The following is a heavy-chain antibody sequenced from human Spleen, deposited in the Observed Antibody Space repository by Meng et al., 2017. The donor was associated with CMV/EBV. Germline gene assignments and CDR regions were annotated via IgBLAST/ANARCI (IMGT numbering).Heavy chain of an antibody. V-gene: IGHV3-66*02. CDR3: ARDLGYSSDSGY. CDR2: IYSGGGT. Sequence: GESLKISCADSGLTFDDCAMHWARQAPGKGLEWVSVIYSGGGTYYADSVKGRFTISRDNSKNTVFLQMNNLRPDDTAVYFCARDLGYSSDSGYWGQGTLVTVSS. D-gene: IGHD6-19*01. CDR1: GLTFDDCA. J-gene: IGHJ4*02.